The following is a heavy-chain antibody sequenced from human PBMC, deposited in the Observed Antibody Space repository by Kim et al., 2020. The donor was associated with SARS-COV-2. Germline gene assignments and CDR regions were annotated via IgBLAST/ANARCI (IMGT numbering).Heavy chain of an antibody. V-gene: IGHV3-21*01. CDR1: GFTFSSYS. J-gene: IGHJ6*02. CDR2: ISSSSSYI. Sequence: GGSLRLSCAASGFTFSSYSMNWVRQAPGKGLEWVSSISSSSSYIYYADSVKGRFTISRDNAKNSLYLQMNSLRAEDTAVYYCARAGYCSSTSCGGAMVVADYYYDGMDVWGQGTTVTVSS. CDR3: ARAGYCSSTSCGGAMVVADYYYDGMDV. D-gene: IGHD2-2*01.